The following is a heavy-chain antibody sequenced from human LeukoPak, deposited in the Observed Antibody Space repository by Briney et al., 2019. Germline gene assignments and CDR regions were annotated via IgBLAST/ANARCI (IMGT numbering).Heavy chain of an antibody. CDR3: ARSRQPVRYCSSTGCFDWFDP. CDR1: GGTFSSYA. V-gene: IGHV1-69*13. D-gene: IGHD2-2*01. CDR2: IIPIFGTA. Sequence: ASVKVSCKASGGTFSSYAISWVRQAPGQGLEWMGGIIPIFGTANYAQKFQGRVTITADESTSTAYMELSSLRSEDTAVYYCARSRQPVRYCSSTGCFDWFDPWGQGTLVTVSS. J-gene: IGHJ5*02.